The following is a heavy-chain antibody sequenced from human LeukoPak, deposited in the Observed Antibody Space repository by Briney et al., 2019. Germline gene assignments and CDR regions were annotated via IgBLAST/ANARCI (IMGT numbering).Heavy chain of an antibody. Sequence: PSETLSLTCTVSGGSISNYYWSWIRHHPGNGLEWIGFIHSNGGATYHASLNSRATISRDTSRSQVSLKLTSVTAADTAVYYCASSNLGSLGQFDPWGQGTLVTVSS. D-gene: IGHD3-10*01. CDR1: GGSISNYY. J-gene: IGHJ5*02. V-gene: IGHV4-59*01. CDR3: ASSNLGSLGQFDP. CDR2: IHSNGGA.